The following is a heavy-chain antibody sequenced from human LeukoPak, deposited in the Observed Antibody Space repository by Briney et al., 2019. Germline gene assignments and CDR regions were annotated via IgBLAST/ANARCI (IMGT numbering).Heavy chain of an antibody. V-gene: IGHV3-74*01. D-gene: IGHD3-10*01. CDR2: INTDGSST. Sequence: GSLRLSCAASGFTFSSYWMHWVRQAPGKGLVWVSRINTDGSSTSYADSVKGRFTISRDNAKNTLYLQMNSLRAEDTAVYYCAREGDYSYYYYMDVWGKGTTVTVSS. CDR1: GFTFSSYW. CDR3: AREGDYSYYYYMDV. J-gene: IGHJ6*03.